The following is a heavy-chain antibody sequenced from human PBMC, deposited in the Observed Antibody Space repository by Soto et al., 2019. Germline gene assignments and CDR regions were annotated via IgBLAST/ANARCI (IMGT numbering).Heavy chain of an antibody. J-gene: IGHJ5*02. CDR1: GYTFTKYG. V-gene: IGHV1-18*01. CDR2: IRPYNGNT. D-gene: IGHD2-15*01. Sequence: QVQLVQSGAEVKKPGASVKVSCKASGYTFTKYGITWVRQAPGQGLEWMGWIRPYNGNTNYAQKLQGRVTMTTDTSTTTAYMELRSLRSDDTAVYYCARGGLGYCSGGSCPQNWFDPWGQGTLVTVSS. CDR3: ARGGLGYCSGGSCPQNWFDP.